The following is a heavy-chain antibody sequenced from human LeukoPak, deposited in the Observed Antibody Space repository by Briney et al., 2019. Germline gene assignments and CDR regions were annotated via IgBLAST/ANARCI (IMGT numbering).Heavy chain of an antibody. J-gene: IGHJ4*02. D-gene: IGHD5-18*01. CDR2: IWHDGSNK. V-gene: IGHV3-33*01. Sequence: GGSLRLSCAASGFTFSTYVIHCVRQAPGKGREWVALIWHDGSNKYYGDSVKDRFTISRDNSKNTLYLQMDSLRDEDTAVYYCARDRGYPYGHHLDYWGQGTLVTVSS. CDR1: GFTFSTYV. CDR3: ARDRGYPYGHHLDY.